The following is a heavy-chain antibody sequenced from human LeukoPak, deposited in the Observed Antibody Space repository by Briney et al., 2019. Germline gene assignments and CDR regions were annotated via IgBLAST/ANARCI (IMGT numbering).Heavy chain of an antibody. CDR2: ISAYNGNT. Sequence: ASVKVSCNASGYTFTSYGISWVRQAPGQGLEWMGWISAYNGNTNYAQKLQGRVTMTTDTSTSTAYMELRSLRSDDTAVYYCARDGGWFWRTDHDAFDIWGQGTMVTVSS. CDR1: GYTFTSYG. J-gene: IGHJ3*02. D-gene: IGHD3-3*01. CDR3: ARDGGWFWRTDHDAFDI. V-gene: IGHV1-18*01.